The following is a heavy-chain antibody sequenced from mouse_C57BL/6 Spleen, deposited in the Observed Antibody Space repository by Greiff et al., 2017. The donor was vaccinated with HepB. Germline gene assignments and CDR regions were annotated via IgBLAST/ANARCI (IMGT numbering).Heavy chain of an antibody. J-gene: IGHJ3*01. CDR3: AREDKLAWFAY. CDR1: GYSITSGYY. CDR2: ISYDGSN. Sequence: EVQLQQSGPGLVKPSQSLSLTCSVTGYSITSGYYWNWIRQFPGNKLEWMGYISYDGSNNYNPSLKNRISITRDTSKNQFFLKLNSVTTEDTATYYCAREDKLAWFAYWGQGTLVTVSA. V-gene: IGHV3-6*01.